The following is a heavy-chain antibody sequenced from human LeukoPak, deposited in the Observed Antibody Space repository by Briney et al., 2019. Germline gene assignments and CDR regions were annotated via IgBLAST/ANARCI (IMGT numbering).Heavy chain of an antibody. Sequence: GGSLRLSCAASGFTFSSYAMHWVHQAPGKGLEWVAVISYDGSNKYYADSVKGRFTISRDNSKNTLYLQMNSLRAEDTAVYYCARGTSAPAAIKPDYWGQGTLVTVSS. D-gene: IGHD2-2*01. CDR2: ISYDGSNK. J-gene: IGHJ4*02. CDR1: GFTFSSYA. CDR3: ARGTSAPAAIKPDY. V-gene: IGHV3-30*04.